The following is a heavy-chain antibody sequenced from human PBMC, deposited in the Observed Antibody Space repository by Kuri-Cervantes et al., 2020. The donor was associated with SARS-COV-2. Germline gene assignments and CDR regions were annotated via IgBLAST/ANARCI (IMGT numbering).Heavy chain of an antibody. CDR2: IIPIFGTA. J-gene: IGHJ5*02. V-gene: IGHV1-69*06. Sequence: SVKVSCKASGGTFSSYAISWVRQAPGQGLEWMGGIIPIFGTANYAQKFQGRVTITADKSTSTAYMELSSLRSEDTAVYYCAGGDSSGYYYKSYWFDPWGQGNLVTVSS. D-gene: IGHD3-22*01. CDR3: AGGDSSGYYYKSYWFDP. CDR1: GGTFSSYA.